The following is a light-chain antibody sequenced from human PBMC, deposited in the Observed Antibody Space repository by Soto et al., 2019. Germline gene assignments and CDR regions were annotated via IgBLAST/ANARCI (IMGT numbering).Light chain of an antibody. CDR3: PQYGSSGT. CDR2: GAS. V-gene: IGKV3-20*01. Sequence: EIVLTQSPGTLYLSPGERATLSCRASQSVSNNYLAWYQQKPGQAPRLLIYGASNRATGIPDRFSGSGSGTDFTLTISRLEPEDFALYYCPQYGSSGTFGQGTKVEIK. J-gene: IGKJ1*01. CDR1: QSVSNNY.